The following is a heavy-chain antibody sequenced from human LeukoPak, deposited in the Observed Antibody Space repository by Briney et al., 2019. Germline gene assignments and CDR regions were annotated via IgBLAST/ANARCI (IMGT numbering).Heavy chain of an antibody. CDR2: IRSDGDGT. V-gene: IGHV3-64*01. CDR3: ARDRSNVAASDGWFDP. D-gene: IGHD6-13*01. J-gene: IGHJ5*02. Sequence: GGSLRLSRAASGFTFSRYAMHWVRQAPGKGLEYVSGIRSDGDGTYYANSVKGRFTISRDNARNSLYLQMNSLRAEDTAVYYCARDRSNVAASDGWFDPWGQGTLVTVSS. CDR1: GFTFSRYA.